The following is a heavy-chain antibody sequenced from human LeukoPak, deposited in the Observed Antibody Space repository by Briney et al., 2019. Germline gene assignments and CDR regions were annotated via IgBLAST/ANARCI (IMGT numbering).Heavy chain of an antibody. CDR1: GYSFTSYW. CDR3: GRQLTGVSNYFDY. CDR2: IYPGDSDT. D-gene: IGHD7-27*01. J-gene: IGHJ4*02. Sequence: GESPKISCKGSGYSFTSYWIGWVRQMPGKGLEWMGIIYPGDSDTRYSPSFQGQVTISADKSISTAYLQWSSLKASDTAMYYCGRQLTGVSNYFDYWGQGTLVTVSS. V-gene: IGHV5-51*01.